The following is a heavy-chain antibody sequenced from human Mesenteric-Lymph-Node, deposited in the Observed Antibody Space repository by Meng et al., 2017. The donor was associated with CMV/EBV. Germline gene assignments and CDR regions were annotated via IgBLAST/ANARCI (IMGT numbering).Heavy chain of an antibody. CDR2: IYHSGST. CDR3: ARYCYGSGGYYMG. CDR1: GGSISSSTW. D-gene: IGHD3-10*01. V-gene: IGHV4-4*02. Sequence: AGSGGSISSSTWWGWVRLSAGRGLGWIGEIYHSGSTNYNPSRKSRITISVDKSKNQFSLKLSSVAAAVTAVYYCARYCYGSGGYYMGWGQGTLVTVSS. J-gene: IGHJ4*02.